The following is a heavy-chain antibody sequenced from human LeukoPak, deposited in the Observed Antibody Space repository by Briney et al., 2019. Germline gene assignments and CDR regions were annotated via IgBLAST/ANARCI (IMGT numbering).Heavy chain of an antibody. CDR2: IKNKANSYST. V-gene: IGHV3-72*01. CDR1: GFTFSGHY. J-gene: IGHJ4*02. CDR3: TRVRLRAATRYLDY. D-gene: IGHD2-15*01. Sequence: GGSLRLSCAASGFTFSGHYMDWVGLAPAKGLEWVGRIKNKANSYSTEYDSSLKGRFTISRDDSKNSLYLQMNSLRSEDTDLYYWTRVRLRAATRYLDYWGQGTLVTVSS.